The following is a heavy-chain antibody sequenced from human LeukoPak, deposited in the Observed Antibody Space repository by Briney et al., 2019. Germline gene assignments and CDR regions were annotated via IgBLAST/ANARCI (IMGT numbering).Heavy chain of an antibody. J-gene: IGHJ4*02. CDR1: GGSIGSGSYY. CDR3: AATHSSSWPFDY. CDR2: IYTSGSI. D-gene: IGHD6-13*01. V-gene: IGHV4-61*02. Sequence: SQTLSLTCTVSGGSIGSGSYYWSWIGQPAGKALEWIGRIYTSGSINYNPSLKSRVTISVDTSKNQFSLKLSSVTAADTAVYYCAATHSSSWPFDYWGQGTLVTVSS.